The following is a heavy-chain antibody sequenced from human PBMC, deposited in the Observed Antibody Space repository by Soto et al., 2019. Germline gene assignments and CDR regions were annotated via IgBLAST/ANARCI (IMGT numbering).Heavy chain of an antibody. CDR2: ISYDGSNK. J-gene: IGHJ1*01. D-gene: IGHD6-19*01. V-gene: IGHV3-30-3*01. CDR3: ARGGIAVAGLYFQH. Sequence: QVQLVESGGGVVQPGRSLRLSCAASGFTFSSYAMHWVRQAPGKGLEWVAVISYDGSNKYYADSVKGRFTISRDNSKNTLYLQMNCLRAEDTDVYYCARGGIAVAGLYFQHWGQGTLVTVSS. CDR1: GFTFSSYA.